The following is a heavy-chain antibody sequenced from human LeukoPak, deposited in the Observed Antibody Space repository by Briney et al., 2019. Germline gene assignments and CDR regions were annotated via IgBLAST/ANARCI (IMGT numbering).Heavy chain of an antibody. J-gene: IGHJ6*03. D-gene: IGHD2-15*01. V-gene: IGHV3-64*01. Sequence: PGGSLRLSCAASGLTLRDYGMRWVRQAPGEGLEYVSAIDSMEGSTYYANSVKGRFTISRDNSKNTLYLQMNSLRAEDTAVYYCAKGDIVVVFPDSYYMDVWGKGTTVTISS. CDR1: GLTLRDYG. CDR3: AKGDIVVVFPDSYYMDV. CDR2: IDSMEGST.